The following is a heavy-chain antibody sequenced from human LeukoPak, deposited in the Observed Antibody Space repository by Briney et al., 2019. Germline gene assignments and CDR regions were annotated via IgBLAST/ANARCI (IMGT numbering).Heavy chain of an antibody. CDR3: ARDNVVVPAAMNYYYYYGMDV. Sequence: GGSLRLSCAASGFTFSSYGMHWVRQAPGKGLEWVAVISYDGSNKYYADSVKGRFTISRDNSKNTLYLQMNSLRAEDTAVYYCARDNVVVPAAMNYYYYYGMDVWGQGTTVTVSS. V-gene: IGHV3-30*19. CDR2: ISYDGSNK. D-gene: IGHD2-2*01. J-gene: IGHJ6*02. CDR1: GFTFSSYG.